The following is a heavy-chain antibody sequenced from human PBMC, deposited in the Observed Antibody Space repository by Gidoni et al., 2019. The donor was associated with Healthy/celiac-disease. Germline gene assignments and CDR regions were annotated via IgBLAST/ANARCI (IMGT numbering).Heavy chain of an antibody. Sequence: QVQLVQPGAEVTKPGSSVKVSCKASGGTFSSYAIRGVRQATGQGLEWMGGTIPIVGTANDAQKFQGRVTITADESTSTAYMERSSLRSEDTAVYYCARDPIKTGYSSSWRYYDYGMDVWGQGTTVTVSS. CDR2: TIPIVGTA. D-gene: IGHD6-13*01. V-gene: IGHV1-69*01. CDR1: GGTFSSYA. CDR3: ARDPIKTGYSSSWRYYDYGMDV. J-gene: IGHJ6*02.